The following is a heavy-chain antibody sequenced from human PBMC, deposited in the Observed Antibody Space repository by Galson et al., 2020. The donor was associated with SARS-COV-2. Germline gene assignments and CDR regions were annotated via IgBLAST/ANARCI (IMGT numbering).Heavy chain of an antibody. Sequence: KIGESLKISCAASGFSFSTNSVNWVRPAPGKGLAWVSYISTRSNYIYYADSVKGRFTISRDNAKNSLLLQMNSLRVEDTAVYYCASGGYTTGWGAFDIWGQGTKVTVSS. CDR3: ASGGYTTGWGAFDI. J-gene: IGHJ3*02. D-gene: IGHD2-8*02. CDR2: ISTRSNYI. V-gene: IGHV3-21*01. CDR1: GFSFSTNS.